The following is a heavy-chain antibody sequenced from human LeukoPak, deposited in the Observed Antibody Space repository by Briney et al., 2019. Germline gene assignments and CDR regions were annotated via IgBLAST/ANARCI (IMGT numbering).Heavy chain of an antibody. J-gene: IGHJ4*02. Sequence: GRSLRLSCAASALTFSSYGMHWVRQAPGKGLEWVAFIRYDVSNKYYADSVKGPLTISKKNSKSTLYLHMNSLKSEDTGVYYCAKGIPRRDDWGQGTLVTVSS. CDR2: IRYDVSNK. V-gene: IGHV3-30*02. CDR3: AKGIPRRDD. CDR1: ALTFSSYG.